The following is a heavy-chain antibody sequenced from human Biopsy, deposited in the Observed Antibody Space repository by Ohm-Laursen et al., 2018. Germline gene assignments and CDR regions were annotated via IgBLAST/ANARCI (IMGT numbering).Heavy chain of an antibody. CDR3: ASGDIGGIGLDV. CDR2: IIPILGTV. CDR1: GDTFTTSA. V-gene: IGHV1-69*04. Sequence: SSVKVSCKASGDTFTTSAISWVRQVPGQGLDWMGRIIPILGTVDYGQNFQGRVTIRADTSTNFLELTSLRYDDTAVYYCASGDIGGIGLDVWGLGTTVTVSS. J-gene: IGHJ6*02. D-gene: IGHD4-23*01.